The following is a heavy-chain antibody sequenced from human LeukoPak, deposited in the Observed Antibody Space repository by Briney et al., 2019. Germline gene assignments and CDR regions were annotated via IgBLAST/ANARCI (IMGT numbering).Heavy chain of an antibody. V-gene: IGHV4-59*01. J-gene: IGHJ3*02. CDR1: GGSISSYY. D-gene: IGHD5-12*01. CDR3: AREEWSGYPKMAFDI. Sequence: PSETLSLTCTVSGGSISSYYWSWIRQPPGKGLEWIGYISYSGSTNYNPSLKSRVTISVDTSKNQFSLKLSSVTAADTAVYYCAREEWSGYPKMAFDIWGQGTMVTVSS. CDR2: ISYSGST.